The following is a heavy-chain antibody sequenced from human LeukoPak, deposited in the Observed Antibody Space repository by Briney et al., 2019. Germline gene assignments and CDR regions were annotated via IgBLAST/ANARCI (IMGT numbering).Heavy chain of an antibody. CDR2: IKQDGSEK. D-gene: IGHD2-15*01. CDR1: GFTFSSSW. Sequence: GGSLRLSCAASGFTFSSSWMTWVRQAPGKGLEWVANIKQDGSEKYYVDSVKGRFTVSRDNAKNSMYLQMNSLRVDDTAVYYCARPGLYCSGGTCYPFESWGQGTLVTVSS. V-gene: IGHV3-7*01. J-gene: IGHJ4*02. CDR3: ARPGLYCSGGTCYPFES.